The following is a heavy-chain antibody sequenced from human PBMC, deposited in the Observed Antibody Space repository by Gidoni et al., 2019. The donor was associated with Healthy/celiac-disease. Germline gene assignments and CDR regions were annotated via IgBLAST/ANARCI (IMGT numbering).Heavy chain of an antibody. CDR2: INHSGST. CDR3: ASFSIAARPGRWFDP. CDR1: GGSFSGYD. V-gene: IGHV4-34*01. D-gene: IGHD6-6*01. Sequence: QVQLQQWGAGLLKPSETLSLTCAVHGGSFSGYDWSWIRQPPGKGLEWIGEINHSGSTNYTPSLKSRVTISVDTSKNQFSLKLSSVTAADTAVYYCASFSIAARPGRWFDPWGQGTLVTVSS. J-gene: IGHJ5*02.